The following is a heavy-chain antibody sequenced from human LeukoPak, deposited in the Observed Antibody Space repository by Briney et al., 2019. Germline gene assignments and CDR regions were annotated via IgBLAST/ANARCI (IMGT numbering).Heavy chain of an antibody. V-gene: IGHV3-7*02. D-gene: IGHD6-19*01. J-gene: IGHJ5*02. CDR3: ARGKQSSA. Sequence: GGSLRLSCAASGFTFSSDWMTWARQAPGKGLEWVANIKEDGSEKYYLDSVKGRYAISRDNAKNSLYLQMNSLRVEDTAVYYCARGKQSSAWGQGTLVTVSS. CDR1: GFTFSSDW. CDR2: IKEDGSEK.